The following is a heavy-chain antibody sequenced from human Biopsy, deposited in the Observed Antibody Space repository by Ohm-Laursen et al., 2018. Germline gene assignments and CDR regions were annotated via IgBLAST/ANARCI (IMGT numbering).Heavy chain of an antibody. CDR2: VYYTGST. CDR3: ARDRGYYSDRTVPGYFDL. CDR1: GDSISSYY. J-gene: IGHJ2*01. V-gene: IGHV4-59*01. D-gene: IGHD3-22*01. Sequence: SETLSLTCTVSGDSISSYYWSWIRQPPGKGLEWIVYVYYTGSTDYNPSLQSRVTISVDTSKNHFSLRLRSVTPADTAIYCARDRGYYSDRTVPGYFDLWGRGTLVTVSS.